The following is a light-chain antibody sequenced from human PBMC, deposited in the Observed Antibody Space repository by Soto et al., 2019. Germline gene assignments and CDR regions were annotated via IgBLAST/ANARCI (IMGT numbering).Light chain of an antibody. CDR2: DDS. CDR3: QVWDSGIDPFYV. V-gene: IGLV3-21*02. CDR1: KIGSKS. Sequence: SYELPQPPSVSVAPGPTARITCGGNKIGSKSVHWYQQKPGQAPVLVGYDDSDRPSGIPERFSGSNSGNTATLTISRVEAGDEADYYCQVWDSGIDPFYVFGTGTKLTVL. J-gene: IGLJ1*01.